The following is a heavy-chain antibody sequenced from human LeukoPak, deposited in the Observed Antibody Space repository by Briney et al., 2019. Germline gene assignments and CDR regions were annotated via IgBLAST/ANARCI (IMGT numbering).Heavy chain of an antibody. CDR3: ARAGYSSSWPYYYYMDV. Sequence: SETLSLTCTVSGGSISSYYWSWIRQPPGKGLEWIGYIYYTGSTNYNPSLKSRVTISVDTSENHFSLKLSSVTAADTAVYYCARAGYSSSWPYYYYMDVWGKGTTVTVSS. CDR1: GGSISSYY. V-gene: IGHV4-59*01. CDR2: IYYTGST. J-gene: IGHJ6*03. D-gene: IGHD6-13*01.